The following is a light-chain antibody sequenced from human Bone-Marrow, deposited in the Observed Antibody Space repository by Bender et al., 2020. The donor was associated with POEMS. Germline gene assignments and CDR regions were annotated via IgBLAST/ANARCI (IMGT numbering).Light chain of an antibody. CDR3: SSYTTTSTVI. V-gene: IGLV2-14*01. CDR2: DDS. CDR1: SSDVGAYKY. Sequence: QSALIQPASISGSPGQSITISCTGTSSDVGAYKYVSWFQQHPGKAPKVMIFDDSNRPSGVSNRFSGSKSGNTASLTISGLQAEDEADYYCSSYTTTSTVIFGGGTKLTVL. J-gene: IGLJ2*01.